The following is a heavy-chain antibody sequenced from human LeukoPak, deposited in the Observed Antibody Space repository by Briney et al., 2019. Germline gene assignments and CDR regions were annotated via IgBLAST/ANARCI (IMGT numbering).Heavy chain of an antibody. V-gene: IGHV1-69*05. D-gene: IGHD5-18*01. CDR3: ARGGVCSYDNPYYFDY. CDR1: GGTFSSYA. Sequence: SVKVSCKASGGTFSSYAISWVRQAPGQGLEWMGGIIPIFGTANYAQKFQGRLTITTDESTSTAYMELSSLRSEDTAVYYCARGGVCSYDNPYYFDYWGQGTLVTLSS. CDR2: IIPIFGTA. J-gene: IGHJ4*02.